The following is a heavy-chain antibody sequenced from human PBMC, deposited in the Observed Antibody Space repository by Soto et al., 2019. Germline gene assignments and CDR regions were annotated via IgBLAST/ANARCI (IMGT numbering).Heavy chain of an antibody. J-gene: IGHJ4*02. D-gene: IGHD3-22*01. CDR2: ISYDGSNK. V-gene: IGHV3-30-3*01. Sequence: QVQLVESGGGVVQPGRSLRLSCAASGFTFSSYAMHWVRQAPGKGLEWVAVISYDGSNKYYADSVKGRFTISRDNSKNTLYLQMNSLRAEDTAVYYCAREPAYYYDSSGCAVPLVYWGQGTLVTVSS. CDR1: GFTFSSYA. CDR3: AREPAYYYDSSGCAVPLVY.